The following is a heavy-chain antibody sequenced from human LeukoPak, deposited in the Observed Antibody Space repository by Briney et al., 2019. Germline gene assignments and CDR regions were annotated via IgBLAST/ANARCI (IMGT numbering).Heavy chain of an antibody. CDR2: IIPIFGTA. J-gene: IGHJ3*02. Sequence: ASVKVSCKASGGTFSSYAISWVRQAPGQGREWMGRIIPIFGTANYAQKFQGRVTITTDESTSTAYMELSSLRSEDTAVYYCAGVLRTYYYSTAGAFDIWGQGTMVTVSS. CDR1: GGTFSSYA. CDR3: AGVLRTYYYSTAGAFDI. D-gene: IGHD3-10*01. V-gene: IGHV1-69*05.